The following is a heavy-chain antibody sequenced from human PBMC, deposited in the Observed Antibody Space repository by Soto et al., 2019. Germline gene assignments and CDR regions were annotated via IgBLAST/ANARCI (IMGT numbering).Heavy chain of an antibody. D-gene: IGHD2-8*01. CDR1: GGTSSSYA. CDR3: ARGDSTDCSNGVCSFFYNHDMDV. Sequence: ASVKVSCKASGGTSSSYAISWVRQAPGQGLEWMGGIIPIFGTANYAQKFQGRVTITADESTSTAYMELSSLRSEDTAVYYCARGDSTDCSNGVCSFFYNHDMDVWGQGTTVTVSS. CDR2: IIPIFGTA. J-gene: IGHJ6*02. V-gene: IGHV1-69*13.